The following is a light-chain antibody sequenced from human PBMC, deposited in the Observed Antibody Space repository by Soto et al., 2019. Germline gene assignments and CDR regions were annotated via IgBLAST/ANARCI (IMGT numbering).Light chain of an antibody. CDR3: QQLNSYVFA. CDR1: QDVSRY. J-gene: IGKJ3*01. Sequence: DIPLTKSPSFLSASVGDRVTITCRASQDVSRYLAWYQQKPGKAPNLLIYAASTLRSGVPSRFSGSGSETEFTLTISSLQPEDFATYYCQQLNSYVFAFGPGTKVDIK. V-gene: IGKV1-9*01. CDR2: AAS.